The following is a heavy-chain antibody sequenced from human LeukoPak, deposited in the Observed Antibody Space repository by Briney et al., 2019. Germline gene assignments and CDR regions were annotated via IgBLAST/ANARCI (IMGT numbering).Heavy chain of an antibody. V-gene: IGHV4-34*01. CDR3: ARAPGSSSSWVDY. CDR2: INHSGST. D-gene: IGHD6-6*01. J-gene: IGHJ4*02. CDR1: GGSFSGYY. Sequence: SETLSLTCAVYGGSFSGYYWSWIRQPPGKGLEWIGEINHSGSTNYNPSLKSRVTISVDTSKNQFSLKLSSVTAADTAVYYCARAPGSSSSWVDYWGQGTLVTVSS.